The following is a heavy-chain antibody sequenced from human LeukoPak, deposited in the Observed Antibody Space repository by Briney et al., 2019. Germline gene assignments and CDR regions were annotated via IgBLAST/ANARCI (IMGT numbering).Heavy chain of an antibody. J-gene: IGHJ3*02. CDR1: GFTFSSYS. CDR2: ISSSSITI. V-gene: IGHV3-48*01. Sequence: GGSLRLSCAASGFTFSSYSMNWVRQAPGKGLEWVSYISSSSITIYYADSVKGRFTISRDNAKNSLYLQMNSLRAEDTAVYYCARGVDNWDDLDAFDIWGQGTMVTVSS. CDR3: ARGVDNWDDLDAFDI. D-gene: IGHD1-1*01.